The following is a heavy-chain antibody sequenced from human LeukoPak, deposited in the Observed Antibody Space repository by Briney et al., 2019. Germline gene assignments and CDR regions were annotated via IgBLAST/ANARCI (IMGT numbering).Heavy chain of an antibody. CDR2: INPNSGGT. Sequence: LGASVKVSCKASGYTFTGYYMHWVRQAPGQGLEWMGWINPNSGGTNYAQKFQGRVTMTRDTSISTAYMELSRLRSDDTAVYYCARGRGGPYCGGDRGDYWGQGTLVTVSS. D-gene: IGHD2-21*02. CDR3: ARGRGGPYCGGDRGDY. V-gene: IGHV1-2*02. J-gene: IGHJ4*02. CDR1: GYTFTGYY.